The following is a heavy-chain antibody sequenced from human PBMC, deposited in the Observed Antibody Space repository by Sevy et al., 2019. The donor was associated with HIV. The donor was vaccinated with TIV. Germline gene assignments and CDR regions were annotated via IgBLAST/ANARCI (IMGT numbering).Heavy chain of an antibody. CDR2: ISSDSSRI. D-gene: IGHD5-12*01. J-gene: IGHJ6*02. CDR3: AREGGYTDQGMDV. CDR1: GFTFSNYD. V-gene: IGHV3-48*01. Sequence: GGSLRLSCAASGFTFSNYDMNWVRQAPGKGVEWASYISSDSSRIYYADSVKGRFTISRDNAKNSLYVQMNRLRAEDTAVYYCAREGGYTDQGMDVWGQGTTVTVSS.